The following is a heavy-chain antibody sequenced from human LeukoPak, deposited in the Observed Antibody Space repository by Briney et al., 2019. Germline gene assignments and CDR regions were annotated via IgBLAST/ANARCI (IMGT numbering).Heavy chain of an antibody. J-gene: IGHJ4*02. Sequence: SETLSLTCSVSGDSISSYYWNWIRQPAGKGLEWIGRIYSSENTNYNPSLKSRVTMSVDTSKNQFSLKLSSVTAADTAVYYCACQTSNWFDYWAREPWSPSPQ. V-gene: IGHV4-4*07. D-gene: IGHD6-13*01. CDR2: IYSSENT. CDR3: ACQTSNWFDY. CDR1: GDSISSYY.